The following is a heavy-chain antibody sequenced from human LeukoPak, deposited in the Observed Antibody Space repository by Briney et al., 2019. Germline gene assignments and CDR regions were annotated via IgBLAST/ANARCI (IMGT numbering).Heavy chain of an antibody. V-gene: IGHV3-30*18. J-gene: IGHJ4*02. CDR1: GFIFSDHY. CDR2: ISYDGSNK. CDR3: AKGVMGATAY. Sequence: GGSLRLSCTASGFIFSDHYMHWIRQAPGKGLEWVAVISYDGSNKYYADSVKGRFTISRDNSKNTLYLQMNSLRAEDTAVYYCAKGVMGATAYWGQGTLVTISS. D-gene: IGHD1-26*01.